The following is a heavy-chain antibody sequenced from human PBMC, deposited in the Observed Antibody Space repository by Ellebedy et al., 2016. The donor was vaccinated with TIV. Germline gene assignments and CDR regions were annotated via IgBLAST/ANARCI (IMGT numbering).Heavy chain of an antibody. J-gene: IGHJ4*02. Sequence: GGSLRLXXAASGFPFSWYWMHWVRQVPGKGLVWVSRINNDGTGTTYADSVKGRFTISRDNPKNTLYLQMNSLRAEDTAVYYCARVGTVVTTVLARWGQGTLVTVSS. CDR2: INNDGTGT. CDR3: ARVGTVVTTVLAR. D-gene: IGHD2-2*01. V-gene: IGHV3-74*01. CDR1: GFPFSWYW.